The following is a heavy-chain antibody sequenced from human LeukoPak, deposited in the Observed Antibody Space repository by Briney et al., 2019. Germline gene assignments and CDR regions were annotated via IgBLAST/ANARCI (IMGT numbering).Heavy chain of an antibody. Sequence: SETLSLTCTVSGYSISSGYYWGWIRQPPGKGLEWIGSIYHSGSTYYNPSLKSRVTISVDTSKNQFPLKLSSVTAADTAVYYCARAYPLIAAAGHPFFQHWGQGTLVTVSS. CDR2: IYHSGST. CDR1: GYSISSGYY. CDR3: ARAYPLIAAAGHPFFQH. D-gene: IGHD6-13*01. J-gene: IGHJ1*01. V-gene: IGHV4-38-2*02.